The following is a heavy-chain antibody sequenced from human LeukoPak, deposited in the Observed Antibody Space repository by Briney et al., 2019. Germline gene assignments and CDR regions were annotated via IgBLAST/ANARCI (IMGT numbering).Heavy chain of an antibody. J-gene: IGHJ6*02. CDR1: GASITSYY. D-gene: IGHD3-10*01. CDR2: IYYSGST. V-gene: IGHV4-59*08. CDR3: ARGRGRYYYYGMDV. Sequence: AETLSLTCTISGASITSYYWSWIRQPPGKGLEWIGYIYYSGSTNYNPSLKSRVTISVDTSKNQFSLKLSSVTAADTAVYHCARGRGRYYYYGMDVWGQGTTVTVS.